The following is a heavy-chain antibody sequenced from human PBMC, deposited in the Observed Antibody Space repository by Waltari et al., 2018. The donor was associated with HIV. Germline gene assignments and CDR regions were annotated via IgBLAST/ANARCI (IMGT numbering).Heavy chain of an antibody. CDR3: ARGRYCSSTSCHDGWFDP. J-gene: IGHJ5*02. CDR2: MNPNSGNT. D-gene: IGHD2-2*01. CDR1: GYTFTSYD. Sequence: QVQLVQSGAEVKKPGASVKVSCKASGYTFTSYDINWVRQATGKGLEWRGWMNPNSGNTGYAQKFQGRVTMTRNTSISTAYMELSSLRSEDTAVYYCARGRYCSSTSCHDGWFDPWGQGTLVTVSS. V-gene: IGHV1-8*01.